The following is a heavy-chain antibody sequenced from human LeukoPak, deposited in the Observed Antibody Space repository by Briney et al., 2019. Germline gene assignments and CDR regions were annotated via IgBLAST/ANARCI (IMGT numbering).Heavy chain of an antibody. CDR2: INPNSGGT. J-gene: IGHJ4*02. CDR1: GYTFTGYY. D-gene: IGHD6-19*01. Sequence: ASVKVSCKPSGYTFTGYYMHWVRQAPGQGLEWMGWINPNSGGTNYAQKFQGRVTMTRDTSISTAYMELSRLRSDDTAVYYCARVISGWDDFDYWGQGTLVTVSS. CDR3: ARVISGWDDFDY. V-gene: IGHV1-2*02.